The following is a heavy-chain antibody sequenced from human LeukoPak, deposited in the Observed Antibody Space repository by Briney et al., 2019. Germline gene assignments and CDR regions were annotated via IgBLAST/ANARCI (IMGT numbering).Heavy chain of an antibody. D-gene: IGHD2-2*01. Sequence: WASVKVSCKASGYTFTSYAISWVRQAPGQGLEWMGGIIPIFGTANYAQKFQGRVTMTAGESTSTAYMELSSLRSEDTAVYYCARTGAGSSRTNYYYYGMDVWGQGTTVTVSS. CDR1: GYTFTSYA. CDR2: IIPIFGTA. V-gene: IGHV1-69*13. J-gene: IGHJ6*02. CDR3: ARTGAGSSRTNYYYYGMDV.